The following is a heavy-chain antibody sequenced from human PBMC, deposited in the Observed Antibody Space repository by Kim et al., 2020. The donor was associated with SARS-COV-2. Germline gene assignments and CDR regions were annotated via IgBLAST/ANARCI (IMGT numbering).Heavy chain of an antibody. Sequence: GGSLRLSCAASGFTFSSYWMHWVRQAPGKGLVWVSRINSDGSSTSYADSVKGRFTISRDNAKNTLYLQMNSLRAEDTAVYYCARERLDGGYEFAYWGQGTLVTVSS. D-gene: IGHD5-12*01. V-gene: IGHV3-74*01. CDR2: INSDGSST. J-gene: IGHJ4*02. CDR3: ARERLDGGYEFAY. CDR1: GFTFSSYW.